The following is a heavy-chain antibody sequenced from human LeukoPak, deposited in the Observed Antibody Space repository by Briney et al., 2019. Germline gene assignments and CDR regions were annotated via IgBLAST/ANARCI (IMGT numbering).Heavy chain of an antibody. CDR1: GYSFTSYW. J-gene: IGHJ3*02. CDR2: IYPGDSDT. CDR3: ARAGYTYYDILTGYTDAFDI. V-gene: IGHV5-51*01. D-gene: IGHD3-9*01. Sequence: GESLKISCKGSGYSFTSYWIGWVRQMPGKGLEWVGIIYPGDSDTRYSPSFQGQVTISADKSTSTAYMELSSLRSEDTAVYYCARAGYTYYDILTGYTDAFDIWGQGTMVTVSS.